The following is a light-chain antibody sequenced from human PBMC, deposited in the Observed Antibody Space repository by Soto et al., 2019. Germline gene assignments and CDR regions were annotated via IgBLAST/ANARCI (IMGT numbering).Light chain of an antibody. Sequence: DIQMTQSPSSVFVSVGDRVTITCRASQSISTYLNWYQQKPGKAPKLLIFAASTSASGVPSRFSGSGSGTEFTLTIISLQPEDFATYSCQQSYSTLALTFGGGTKVEMK. CDR2: AAS. V-gene: IGKV1-39*01. J-gene: IGKJ4*01. CDR1: QSISTY. CDR3: QQSYSTLALT.